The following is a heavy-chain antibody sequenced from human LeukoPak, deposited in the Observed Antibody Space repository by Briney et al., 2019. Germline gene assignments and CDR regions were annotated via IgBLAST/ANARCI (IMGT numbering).Heavy chain of an antibody. V-gene: IGHV3-23*01. Sequence: GGSLRLSCGASGFTFSTYAMSWVRQAPGKGLEWVSAISGSGGSTYYADSVKGRFTISRDNSKNTLYPQMNSLRAEDTAVYYCAKGTIAMSGTSLDYWGQGTLVTVSS. CDR2: ISGSGGST. CDR1: GFTFSTYA. J-gene: IGHJ4*02. D-gene: IGHD6-19*01. CDR3: AKGTIAMSGTSLDY.